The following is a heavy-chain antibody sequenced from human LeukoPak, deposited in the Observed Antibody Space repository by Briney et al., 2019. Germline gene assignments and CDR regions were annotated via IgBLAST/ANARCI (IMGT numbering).Heavy chain of an antibody. CDR2: VYYSGST. V-gene: IGHV4-59*08. J-gene: IGHJ3*02. D-gene: IGHD3-16*01. Sequence: SETLSLTCTVFGGSISTYYWTWIRQPPGKGLEWVGYVYYSGSTNYSPSLKSRVAIAVDTSKSQFSLKLSSVTAADTAMYYCARGRGTELDAFDIWGQGTMVTVSS. CDR3: ARGRGTELDAFDI. CDR1: GGSISTYY.